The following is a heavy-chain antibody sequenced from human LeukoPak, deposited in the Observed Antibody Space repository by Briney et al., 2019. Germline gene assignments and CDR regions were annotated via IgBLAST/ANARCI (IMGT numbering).Heavy chain of an antibody. J-gene: IGHJ4*02. Sequence: PSETLSLTCAVYGGSFSGYYWSWIRQPPGKGLEWIGEINHSGSTNYNPSLKSRVTISVDTSKNQFSLKLSSVTAADTAVYYCARDWEGNFDYWGQGTLVTVSS. CDR3: ARDWEGNFDY. CDR1: GGSFSGYY. D-gene: IGHD1-26*01. CDR2: INHSGST. V-gene: IGHV4-34*01.